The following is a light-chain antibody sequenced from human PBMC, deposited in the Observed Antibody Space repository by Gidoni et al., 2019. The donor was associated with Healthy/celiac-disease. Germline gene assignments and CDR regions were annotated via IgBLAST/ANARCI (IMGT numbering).Light chain of an antibody. CDR2: GAS. CDR3: QQYGSSPYT. CDR1: QSVSSSY. J-gene: IGKJ2*01. V-gene: IGKV3-20*01. Sequence: VLPQSPGTLSLSPGERATLSCRASQSVSSSYLAWYQKKPGQAPRLLIYGASSRATGIPDRCSGSGSGTDITLTSSRLEPEDVAVYYGQQYGSSPYTFXXXTKLEIK.